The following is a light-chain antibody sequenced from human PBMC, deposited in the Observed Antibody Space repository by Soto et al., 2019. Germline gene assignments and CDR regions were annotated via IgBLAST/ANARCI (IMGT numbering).Light chain of an antibody. CDR2: DAS. V-gene: IGKV3-20*01. CDR3: QQYERPPFA. Sequence: IVLTQSPGTLSLSPGDRATHSCRAIQRVSNSYLAWYQQKPGQAPRLLIYDASTRAAGVPDRVTGGGSGTGFTLASSALEPEDFALYYCQQYERPPFAFGQGTRLEI. CDR1: QRVSNSY. J-gene: IGKJ2*01.